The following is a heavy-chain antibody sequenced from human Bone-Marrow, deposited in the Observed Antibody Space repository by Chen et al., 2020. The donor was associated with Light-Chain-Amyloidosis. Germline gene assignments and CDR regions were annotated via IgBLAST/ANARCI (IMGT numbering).Heavy chain of an antibody. Sequence: EVQLVESGGGLLQRGGSLRLSCAASGFAFSSYAMSWVRQAPGKGLGGVSTISGSGGSRYYGDSVKGRLTISIDNSKNALFLQMNSLRAEDTAVYYCAKDISYDDILPGYPADAFDIWGQGTMVTVSS. CDR1: GFAFSSYA. J-gene: IGHJ3*02. D-gene: IGHD3-9*01. CDR2: ISGSGGSR. V-gene: IGHV3-23*04. CDR3: AKDISYDDILPGYPADAFDI.